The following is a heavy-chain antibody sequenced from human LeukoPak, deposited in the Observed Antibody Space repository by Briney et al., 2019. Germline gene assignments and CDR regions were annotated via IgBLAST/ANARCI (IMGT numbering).Heavy chain of an antibody. CDR2: ISAYNGNT. J-gene: IGHJ3*02. V-gene: IGHV1-18*01. CDR1: GYTFTSYG. CDR3: ALIYTVTTRDAFDI. D-gene: IGHD4-17*01. Sequence: ASVKVSCKASGYTFTSYGISWVRQAPGQGLEWMGWISAYNGNTNYAQKLQGRVTMTTDTSTSTAYMELRSLRSDDTAVYYCALIYTVTTRDAFDIWGQGTMVTVSS.